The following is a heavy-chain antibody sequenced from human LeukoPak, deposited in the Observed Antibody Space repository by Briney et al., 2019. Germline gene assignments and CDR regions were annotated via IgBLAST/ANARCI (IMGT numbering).Heavy chain of an antibody. V-gene: IGHV1-69*06. J-gene: IGHJ4*02. CDR1: GGSFSTYT. CDR3: ARAPRPAYYYDSSGYYYDY. CDR2: IIPMFGAT. D-gene: IGHD3-22*01. Sequence: ASVKVSCKASGGSFSTYTISWVRQAPGQGLEWMGGIIPMFGATNYAQKFRGRVTITADKSTSTAYMELRSLRSDDTAVYYCARAPRPAYYYDSSGYYYDYWGQGTLVTVSS.